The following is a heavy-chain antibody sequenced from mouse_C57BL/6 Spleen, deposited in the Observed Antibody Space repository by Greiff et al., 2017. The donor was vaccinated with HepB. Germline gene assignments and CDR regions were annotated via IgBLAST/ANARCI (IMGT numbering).Heavy chain of an antibody. D-gene: IGHD1-1*01. V-gene: IGHV1-82*01. CDR1: GYAFSSSW. Sequence: QVQLKQSGPELVKPGASVKISCKASGYAFSSSWMNWVKQRPGKGLEWIGRIYPGDGDPNYNGKFKGKATLTADKSSSTAYMQLSSLTSEDAAVYCCARRGLITTPFDYWGQGTTLTVSS. J-gene: IGHJ2*01. CDR3: ARRGLITTPFDY. CDR2: IYPGDGDP.